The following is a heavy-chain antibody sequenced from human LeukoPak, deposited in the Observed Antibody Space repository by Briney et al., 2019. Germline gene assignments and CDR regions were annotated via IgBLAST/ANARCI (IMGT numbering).Heavy chain of an antibody. J-gene: IGHJ6*02. CDR1: GYTLTELS. Sequence: ASVKVSCKVSGYTLTELSMHWVRQAPGKGLEWMGGFDPEDGETIYAQKFQGRVTMTEDTSTDTAYMELSSLRSEDTAVYYCATRCCSGGSCYDYYYYGMDVWGQGTTVTVSS. V-gene: IGHV1-24*01. CDR3: ATRCCSGGSCYDYYYYGMDV. CDR2: FDPEDGET. D-gene: IGHD2-15*01.